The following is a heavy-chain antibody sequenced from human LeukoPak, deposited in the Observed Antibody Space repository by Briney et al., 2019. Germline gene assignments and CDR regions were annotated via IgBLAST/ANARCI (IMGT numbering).Heavy chain of an antibody. J-gene: IGHJ4*02. D-gene: IGHD6-19*01. Sequence: SETLSLTCTLSGGSLNSNYWSWIRQPAGKGLEWIGRVSTNGNTNYNASLKRRVTISVDTSKNQFSLKLSSVTAADTAVYYCARSVAVAGTREYLLDYWGQGTLVTVSS. V-gene: IGHV4-4*07. CDR2: VSTNGNT. CDR1: GGSLNSNY. CDR3: ARSVAVAGTREYLLDY.